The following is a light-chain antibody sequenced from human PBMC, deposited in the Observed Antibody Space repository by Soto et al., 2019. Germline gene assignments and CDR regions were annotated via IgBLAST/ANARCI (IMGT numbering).Light chain of an antibody. V-gene: IGKV2-28*01. CDR3: MQPLENVRP. CDR2: LGS. CDR1: ARLLHKNGYNY. J-gene: IGKJ1*01. Sequence: IVMTQSPLSLSVTPGEAASISCMSSARLLHKNGYNYVDWYMQKPGQSPQLLIYLGSNRASGVPDRLSGSGSDTYFTLEISRVEADDVGVYYCMQPLENVRPFGEGPKVDIX.